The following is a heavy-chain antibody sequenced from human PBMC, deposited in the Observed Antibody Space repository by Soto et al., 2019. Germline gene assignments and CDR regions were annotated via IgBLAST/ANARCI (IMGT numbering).Heavy chain of an antibody. Sequence: GGSLRLSCAPSGFAVEDNFVGWARQASGKGMEWVSIIFSAGVTYYADSVKGRLTISKDISKNTLTLQMSSLRADDTAVYFCAGAGNYNYAFEFWGLGTPVTVSP. V-gene: IGHV3-53*01. CDR3: AGAGNYNYAFEF. CDR1: GFAVEDNF. CDR2: IFSAGVT. D-gene: IGHD3-9*01. J-gene: IGHJ4*01.